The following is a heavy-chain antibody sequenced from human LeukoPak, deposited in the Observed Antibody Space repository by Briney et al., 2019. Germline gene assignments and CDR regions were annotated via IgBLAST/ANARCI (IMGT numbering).Heavy chain of an antibody. Sequence: GGSLRLSCAASGFTVSSNYMSWVRQAPGKGLEWVSVIYSGGSTYYADSVKGRFTISRHNSKNTLYLQMNSLRAEDTAVYYCASEGITVTTDGPCDYWGQGTLVTVSS. J-gene: IGHJ4*02. CDR2: IYSGGST. D-gene: IGHD4-11*01. V-gene: IGHV3-53*04. CDR1: GFTVSSNY. CDR3: ASEGITVTTDGPCDY.